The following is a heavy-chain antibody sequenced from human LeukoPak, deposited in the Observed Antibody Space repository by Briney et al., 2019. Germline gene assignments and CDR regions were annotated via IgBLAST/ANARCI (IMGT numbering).Heavy chain of an antibody. CDR3: ARGGGARLRYPFDY. CDR2: IDTNTGNP. Sequence: GASVKVSCKASGYTFSSNAINWVRQATGQGLEWMGWIDTNTGNPSNAQGFTGRFVFSLDTSVSTTFLYINNLKADDTAVYYCARGGGARLRYPFDYWGQGTLVTVSS. CDR1: GYTFSSNA. V-gene: IGHV7-4-1*02. D-gene: IGHD3-16*01. J-gene: IGHJ4*02.